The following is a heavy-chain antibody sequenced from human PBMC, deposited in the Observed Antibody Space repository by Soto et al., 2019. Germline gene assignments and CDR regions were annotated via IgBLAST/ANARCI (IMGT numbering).Heavy chain of an antibody. CDR3: AREGSGRRVVVVAATPGWFDP. D-gene: IGHD2-15*01. Sequence: GASVKVSCKASGYTFTSYYMHWVRQAPGQGLEWMGIINPSGGSTSYAQKFQGRVTMTRDTSTSTVYMELSSLRSEDTAVYYCAREGSGRRVVVVAATPGWFDPWGQGTLVTVSS. J-gene: IGHJ5*02. V-gene: IGHV1-46*03. CDR1: GYTFTSYY. CDR2: INPSGGST.